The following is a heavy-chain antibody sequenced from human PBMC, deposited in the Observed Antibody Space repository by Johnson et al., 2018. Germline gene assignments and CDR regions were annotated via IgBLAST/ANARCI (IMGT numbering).Heavy chain of an antibody. Sequence: QVQLQEAGPGLVKPSETLSPTCTVSGGSISSYYWSWNRQPPGKGLERIGYIYYSGSTNYHPYLKSRVTIPVETSTNQFSLKLSSVTTADTTGYYCARGYYDFWSGYWGYYGMDLWGQGTTVTVSS. CDR2: IYYSGST. CDR3: ARGYYDFWSGYWGYYGMDL. CDR1: GGSISSYY. V-gene: IGHV4-59*01. D-gene: IGHD3-3*01. J-gene: IGHJ6*02.